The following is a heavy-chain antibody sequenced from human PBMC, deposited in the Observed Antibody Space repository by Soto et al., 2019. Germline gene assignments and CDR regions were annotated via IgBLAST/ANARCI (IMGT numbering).Heavy chain of an antibody. V-gene: IGHV3-23*01. CDR1: GFTFSSYA. CDR2: VSAGGDMT. J-gene: IGHJ6*02. CDR3: ARGDRGGSGSPASYYYAGLDV. Sequence: DVHLLESGGHLVQPGGSLRLSCAASGFTFSSYAMSWVRQAPGKGLEWVSSVSAGGDMTYYSDSVKGRFTISRDNSNNALILKMNSRRIEDTALYYCARGDRGGSGSPASYYYAGLDVWGQGTTVTVS. D-gene: IGHD3-10*01.